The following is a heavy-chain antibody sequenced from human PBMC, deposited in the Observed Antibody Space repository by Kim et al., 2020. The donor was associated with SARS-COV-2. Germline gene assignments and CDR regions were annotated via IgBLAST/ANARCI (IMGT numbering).Heavy chain of an antibody. V-gene: IGHV3-48*02. CDR3: ARSSYGSGSYYPYSFDY. D-gene: IGHD3-10*01. J-gene: IGHJ4*02. Sequence: VKDLLTIARDNAKNTLYLQMNGLRDEDTAVYYCARSSYGSGSYYPYSFDYWGQGTLVTVSS.